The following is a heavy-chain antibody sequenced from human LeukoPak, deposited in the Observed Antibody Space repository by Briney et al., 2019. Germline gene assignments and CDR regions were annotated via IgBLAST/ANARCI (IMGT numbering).Heavy chain of an antibody. D-gene: IGHD1-7*01. CDR1: GFTFSSYS. J-gene: IGHJ4*02. Sequence: PGGSLRLSCAASGFTFSSYSMNWVRQAPGKGLEWVSYISSGSSTMYYADSVEGRFTISRDNAKNSLFLQMNSLRDEDTAVYYCASLELLDYWGQGTLVTVSS. CDR2: ISSGSSTM. V-gene: IGHV3-48*02. CDR3: ASLELLDY.